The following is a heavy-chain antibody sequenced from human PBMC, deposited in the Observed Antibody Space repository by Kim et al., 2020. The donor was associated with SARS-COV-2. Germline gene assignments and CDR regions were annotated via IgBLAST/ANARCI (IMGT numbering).Heavy chain of an antibody. D-gene: IGHD5-18*01. CDR3: ARGPIQLWFSDKNRKTDVYDY. V-gene: IGHV1-3*01. CDR1: GYTFTSYA. CDR2: INAGNGNT. J-gene: IGHJ4*02. Sequence: ASVKVSCKASGYTFTSYAIHWVRQAPGQRLEWMGWINAGNGNTKYSQKFQGRVTITRDTSASTAYMELSSLRSEDTAVYYCARGPIQLWFSDKNRKTDVYDYWGQGTLVTVSA.